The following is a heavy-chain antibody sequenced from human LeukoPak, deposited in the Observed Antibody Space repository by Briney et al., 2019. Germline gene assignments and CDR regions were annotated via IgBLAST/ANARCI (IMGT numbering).Heavy chain of an antibody. CDR3: ARVVIVGATWHFDY. CDR1: GFTFSSYS. V-gene: IGHV3-48*04. J-gene: IGHJ4*02. Sequence: QTGGSLRLSCAASGFTFSSYSMNWVRQAPGKGLEWVSYIGISSSTIDYADSVKGRFTISRDNAKNSLYLQMNSLGAEDTAVYYCARVVIVGATWHFDYWGQGTLVTVSS. CDR2: IGISSSTI. D-gene: IGHD1-26*01.